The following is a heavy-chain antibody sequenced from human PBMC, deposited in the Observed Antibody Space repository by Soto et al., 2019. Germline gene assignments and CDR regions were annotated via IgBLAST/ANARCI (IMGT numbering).Heavy chain of an antibody. CDR1: CFIVSSSH. J-gene: IGHJ4*02. D-gene: IGHD1-1*01. V-gene: IGHV3-53*01. CDR2: LYNHGKT. CDR3: ARRTEAERH. Sequence: EVQLVESGGGLTQPGGSLRLSCVVSCFIVSSSHLIWVRQAPGKGLEGVSILYNHGKTNYVDSVKGRFTITRDNSKNTVYLQMNSLRFEDPAVYYCARRTEAERHWGQGALVTVSS.